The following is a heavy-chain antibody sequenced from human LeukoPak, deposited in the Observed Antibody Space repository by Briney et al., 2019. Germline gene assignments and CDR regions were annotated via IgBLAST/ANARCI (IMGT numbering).Heavy chain of an antibody. CDR1: GYTFTSYG. CDR3: ARYGGGKGFVVVPAAIRFGMDV. J-gene: IGHJ4*02. V-gene: IGHV1-18*01. Sequence: ASVKVSCKASGYTFTSYGISWVRQAPGQGLEWMGWISAYNGNTNYAQKLQGRVTMTTDTSTSTAYMELRSLRSDDTAVYYCARYGGGKGFVVVPAAIRFGMDVWGQGTLVTVSS. CDR2: ISAYNGNT. D-gene: IGHD2-2*02.